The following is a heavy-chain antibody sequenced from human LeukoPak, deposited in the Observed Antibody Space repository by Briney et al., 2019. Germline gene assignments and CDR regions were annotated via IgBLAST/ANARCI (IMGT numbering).Heavy chain of an antibody. J-gene: IGHJ4*02. CDR3: ATGGWRQIGAGYFDY. V-gene: IGHV3-30*03. Sequence: PGGSLRLSCAASGFTFSSYGMHWVRQAPGKGLEWVALISHDGSNKYYADSVKGRFTISRDNSKNTLYLQMNSLRAEDTAVYYCATGGWRQIGAGYFDYWGQGTLVTVSS. CDR1: GFTFSSYG. D-gene: IGHD5-24*01. CDR2: ISHDGSNK.